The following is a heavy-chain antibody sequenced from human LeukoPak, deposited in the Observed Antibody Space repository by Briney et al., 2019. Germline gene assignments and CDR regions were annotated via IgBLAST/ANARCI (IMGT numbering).Heavy chain of an antibody. Sequence: ASARVSCKASGYTFTSYGISWVRQAPGQGLEWMGWISAYNGNTNYAQKLQGRVTMTTDTSTSTAYMELRSLRSDDTAVYYCARGSGGNSRYYYYYMDVWGKGTTVTVSS. D-gene: IGHD4-23*01. J-gene: IGHJ6*03. CDR2: ISAYNGNT. CDR1: GYTFTSYG. CDR3: ARGSGGNSRYYYYYMDV. V-gene: IGHV1-18*01.